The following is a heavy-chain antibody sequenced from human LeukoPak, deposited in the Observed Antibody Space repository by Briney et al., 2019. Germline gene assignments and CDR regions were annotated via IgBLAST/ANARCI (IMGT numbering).Heavy chain of an antibody. CDR2: INPDGTGT. J-gene: IGHJ4*02. Sequence: GGSLRLSCAASGFTFSSYDMNWVRQVPGKGLVWVSQINPDGTGTTYADSVKGRFAISRDNAKNTVYLQMNSLTAEDTAVYYCARVYQFVFDYWGQGTLVTVSS. D-gene: IGHD2-21*01. CDR1: GFTFSSYD. CDR3: ARVYQFVFDY. V-gene: IGHV3-74*03.